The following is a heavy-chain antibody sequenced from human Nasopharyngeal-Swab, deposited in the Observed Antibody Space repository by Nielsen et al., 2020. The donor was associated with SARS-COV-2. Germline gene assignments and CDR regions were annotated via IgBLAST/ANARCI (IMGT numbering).Heavy chain of an antibody. Sequence: WIRQPPGKGLEWIGYIYYSGSTYYNPSLKSRVTISVDKSKNQFSLKLSSVTAAGTAVYYCSGDFWSGYPDAFDIWGQGTMVTVSS. CDR3: SGDFWSGYPDAFDI. CDR2: IYYSGST. V-gene: IGHV4-31*09. D-gene: IGHD3-3*01. J-gene: IGHJ3*02.